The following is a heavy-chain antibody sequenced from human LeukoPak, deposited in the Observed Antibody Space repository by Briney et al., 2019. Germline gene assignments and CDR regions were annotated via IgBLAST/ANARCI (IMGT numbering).Heavy chain of an antibody. Sequence: GESLKISCKGSGYSFTSYWIGWVRQMPGKGLEWMGIIYPGDSDTRYSPSFQGQVTISADKSISTAYLQWSSLKASDTAMYYCARRGVTMVRGEPEANWFDPWDQGTLVTVSS. CDR2: IYPGDSDT. CDR1: GYSFTSYW. D-gene: IGHD3-10*01. V-gene: IGHV5-51*01. CDR3: ARRGVTMVRGEPEANWFDP. J-gene: IGHJ5*02.